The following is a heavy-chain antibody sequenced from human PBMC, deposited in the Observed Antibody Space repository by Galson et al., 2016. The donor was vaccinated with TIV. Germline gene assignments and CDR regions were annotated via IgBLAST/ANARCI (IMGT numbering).Heavy chain of an antibody. CDR1: NASISNYY. CDR3: ARVVYSYYYMDV. V-gene: IGHV4-59*01. Sequence: LTCTVSNASISNYYWSWIRQPPGRGPEWIGDIHYSGSANYNPSLKSRVTLSVDTSKNQFFMILTSVTAADTAVYYCARVVYSYYYMDVWGKGTTVTVSS. CDR2: IHYSGSA. J-gene: IGHJ6*03.